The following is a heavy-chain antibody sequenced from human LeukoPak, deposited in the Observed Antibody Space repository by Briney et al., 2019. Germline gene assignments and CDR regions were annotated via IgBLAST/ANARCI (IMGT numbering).Heavy chain of an antibody. CDR1: GFTFSSYA. V-gene: IGHV3-23*01. D-gene: IGHD3-10*01. Sequence: GGSLRLSCAASGFTFSSYAMSWVRQAPGKGLEWVSAISGSGGSTYYADSVKGRFTISRGNSKNTLYPQMNSLRAEDTAVYYCAKVTMVRGVIPYWGQGTLVTVSS. CDR3: AKVTMVRGVIPY. J-gene: IGHJ4*02. CDR2: ISGSGGST.